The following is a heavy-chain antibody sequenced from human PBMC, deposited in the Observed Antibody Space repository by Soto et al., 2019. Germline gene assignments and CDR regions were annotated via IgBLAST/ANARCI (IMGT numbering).Heavy chain of an antibody. CDR3: AKGLGNAKEV. D-gene: IGHD2-8*01. CDR1: GFNFGSYG. V-gene: IGHV3-23*01. Sequence: EVQLLESGGGLVQPGGSLRLSCSAPGFNFGSYGMSWVRQAPWKGLEWVSGLTASGLNTYYTDSVKGRFTISRDNSRNTVYLQMSGLRVEDTAVFHCAKGLGNAKEVWGQGTTVTVSS. CDR2: LTASGLNT. J-gene: IGHJ6*02.